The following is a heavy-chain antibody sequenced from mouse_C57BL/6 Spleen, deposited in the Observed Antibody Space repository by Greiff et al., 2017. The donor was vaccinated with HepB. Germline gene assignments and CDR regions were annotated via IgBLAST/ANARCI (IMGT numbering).Heavy chain of an antibody. CDR1: GFNIKDDY. J-gene: IGHJ2*01. Sequence: VQLQQSGAELVRPGASVKLSCTASGFNIKDDYMHWVKQRPEPGLEWIGWIDPENGDTEYASKFQGKATITADTSSNTAYLQLSSLTSEDTAVYYCTTTTVVANGYWGQGTTLTVSS. CDR3: TTTTVVANGY. V-gene: IGHV14-4*01. CDR2: IDPENGDT. D-gene: IGHD1-1*01.